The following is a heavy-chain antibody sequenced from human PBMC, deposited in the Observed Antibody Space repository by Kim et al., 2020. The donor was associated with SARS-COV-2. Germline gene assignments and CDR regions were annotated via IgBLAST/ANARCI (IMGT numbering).Heavy chain of an antibody. CDR2: INTNTGNP. CDR1: GYTFTSYA. V-gene: IGHV7-4-1*02. CDR3: ASDYDFWTSDAFDI. J-gene: IGHJ3*02. Sequence: ASVKVSCKASGYTFTSYAMNWVRQAPGQGLEWMGWINTNTGNPTYAQGFTGRFVFSLDTSVSTAYLQISSLKAEDTAVYYCASDYDFWTSDAFDIWGQGTMVTVSS. D-gene: IGHD3-3*01.